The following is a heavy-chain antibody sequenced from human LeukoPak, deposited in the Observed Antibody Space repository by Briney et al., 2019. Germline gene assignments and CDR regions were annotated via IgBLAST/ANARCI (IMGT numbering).Heavy chain of an antibody. CDR2: ISYDGSNK. J-gene: IGHJ4*02. D-gene: IGHD6-19*01. CDR1: GFTFSSYG. CDR3: AKGSSGWYGPLDY. Sequence: GGSLRLSCAASGFTFSSYGMHWVRQAPGKGLEWVAVISYDGSNKYYADSVKGRFTISRDNSKNTLYLQMNSQRAEDTAVYYCAKGSSGWYGPLDYWGQGTLVTVSS. V-gene: IGHV3-30*18.